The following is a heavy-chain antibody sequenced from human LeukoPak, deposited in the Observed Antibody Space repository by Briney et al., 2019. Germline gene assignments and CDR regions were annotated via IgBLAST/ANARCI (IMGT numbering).Heavy chain of an antibody. D-gene: IGHD6-19*01. V-gene: IGHV3-30*18. J-gene: IGHJ4*02. CDR3: AKADGSSGWYGDY. CDR2: ISYDGSNK. Sequence: GGSLRLSCAASGFTLSSYGMHWVRQAPGKGLEWVAVISYDGSNKYYADSVKGRFTISRDNSKNTLYLQMNSLRAEDTAVYYCAKADGSSGWYGDYWGQGTLVTVSS. CDR1: GFTLSSYG.